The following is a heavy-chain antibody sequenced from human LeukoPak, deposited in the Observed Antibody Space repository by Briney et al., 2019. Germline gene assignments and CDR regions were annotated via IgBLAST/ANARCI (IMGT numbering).Heavy chain of an antibody. V-gene: IGHV4-59*01. CDR3: ARGVVAARFWFDP. J-gene: IGHJ5*02. Sequence: SQTLSLTCTVSGGSISSYYWSWIRQPPGKGLEWIGYIYYSGSTNYNPSLKSRVTISVDTSKNQFSLKLSSVTAADTAVYYCARGVVAARFWFDPWGQGTLVTVSS. D-gene: IGHD6-6*01. CDR1: GGSISSYY. CDR2: IYYSGST.